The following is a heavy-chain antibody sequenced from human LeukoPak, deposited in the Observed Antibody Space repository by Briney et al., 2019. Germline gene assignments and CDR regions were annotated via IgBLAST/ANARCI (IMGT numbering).Heavy chain of an antibody. CDR2: ISSRSSYI. Sequence: GESLRLSCAASGFTFSSYSMNWVRQAPGKGLEWVSSISSRSSYIYNADSVKGRFTISRDNAKNSLYLQMNSLRAEDTAVYYCTRDRDDDSSGSIDNAFDIWGQGTMVTVSS. CDR3: TRDRDDDSSGSIDNAFDI. V-gene: IGHV3-21*01. CDR1: GFTFSSYS. J-gene: IGHJ3*02. D-gene: IGHD3-22*01.